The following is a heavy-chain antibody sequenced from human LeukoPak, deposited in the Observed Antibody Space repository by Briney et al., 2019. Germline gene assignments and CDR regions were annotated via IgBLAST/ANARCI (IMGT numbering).Heavy chain of an antibody. CDR2: ISSSSSYI. CDR3: ARDAGAIAAAGNFDY. J-gene: IGHJ4*02. V-gene: IGHV3-21*01. D-gene: IGHD6-13*01. CDR1: GFTFSSYS. Sequence: PGGSLRLSCAASGFTFSSYSMNWVRQAPGKGLEWVSSISSSSSYIYYADSVKGRFTISRDNAKNSLYLQMNSLRAEDTAVYYCARDAGAIAAAGNFDYWGQGTLVTVSS.